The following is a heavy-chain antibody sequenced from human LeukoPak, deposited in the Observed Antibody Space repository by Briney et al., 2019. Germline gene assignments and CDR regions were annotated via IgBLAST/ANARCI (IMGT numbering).Heavy chain of an antibody. CDR2: IFYSGST. D-gene: IGHD6-19*01. CDR1: GDSINSYY. Sequence: SETLSLTCTVSGDSINSYYWSWTRQPPGKGLEWIGYIFYSGSTNYNPSLKSRVTISVDTSKNQFSLKLSSVTAADTAVYYCARRITSSGWYRDDYWGQGTLVTVSS. V-gene: IGHV4-59*08. CDR3: ARRITSSGWYRDDY. J-gene: IGHJ4*02.